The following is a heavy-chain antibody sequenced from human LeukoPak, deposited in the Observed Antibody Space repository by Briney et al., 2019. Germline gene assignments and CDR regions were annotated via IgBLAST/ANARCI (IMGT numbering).Heavy chain of an antibody. Sequence: SETLSLTCTVSGGSISSYYWSWIRQPPGKGLEWIGYIYYSGSTNYNPSLKSRVTISVDTSKNQFSLKLSSVTAADTAVYYCARSDFDWLLLTPNSWFDPWSQGTLVTVSS. V-gene: IGHV4-59*01. CDR2: IYYSGST. J-gene: IGHJ5*02. D-gene: IGHD3-9*01. CDR3: ARSDFDWLLLTPNSWFDP. CDR1: GGSISSYY.